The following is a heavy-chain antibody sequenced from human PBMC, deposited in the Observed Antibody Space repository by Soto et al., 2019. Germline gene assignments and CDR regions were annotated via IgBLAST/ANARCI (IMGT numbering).Heavy chain of an antibody. V-gene: IGHV4-34*01. Sequence: QVQLQQWGAGLLKPSETLSLTCAVYGGSLSGYYWSWIRQPRGKGLEWIGEINHSGSTNYNPSLKXRVTISVDTSKNQFSLKLSSVTAADTAVYSCARGWGRIFDYWGQGTLVTVSS. D-gene: IGHD7-27*01. CDR1: GGSLSGYY. CDR3: ARGWGRIFDY. J-gene: IGHJ4*02. CDR2: INHSGST.